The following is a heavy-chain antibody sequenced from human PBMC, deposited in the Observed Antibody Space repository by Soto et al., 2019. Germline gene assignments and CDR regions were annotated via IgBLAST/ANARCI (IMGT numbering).Heavy chain of an antibody. J-gene: IGHJ4*02. D-gene: IGHD2-15*01. CDR2: MNPNSGNT. Sequence: QVQLVQCGAEVKKPGASVKVSCKASGYSYTSYAINWVRQATGQGLEWMGWMNPNSGNTGYAQKFQGRVTMTRNTSISTAYMELSSLRSEDTAVYHCARQKVDASDYWGQGTLVTVSS. CDR3: ARQKVDASDY. V-gene: IGHV1-8*01. CDR1: GYSYTSYA.